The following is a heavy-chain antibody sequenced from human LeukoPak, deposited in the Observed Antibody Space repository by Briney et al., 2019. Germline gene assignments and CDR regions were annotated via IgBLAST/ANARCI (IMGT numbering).Heavy chain of an antibody. V-gene: IGHV4-39*07. CDR1: GGSISSSSYY. CDR2: IYYSGST. Sequence: SETLSLTCTVSGGSISSSSYYWGWIRQPPGKGLEWIGSIYYSGSTYYNPSLKSRVTISVDTSKNQFSLKLSSVTAADTAVYYCALCIAARPGVLPDWGQGTLVTVSS. J-gene: IGHJ4*02. CDR3: ALCIAARPGVLPD. D-gene: IGHD6-6*01.